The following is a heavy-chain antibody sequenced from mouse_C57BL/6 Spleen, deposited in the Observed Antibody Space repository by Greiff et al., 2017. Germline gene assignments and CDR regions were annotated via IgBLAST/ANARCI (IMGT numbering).Heavy chain of an antibody. CDR2: INPSNGGT. V-gene: IGHV1-53*01. Sequence: QVQLQQPGTELVKPGASVKLSCKASGYTFTSYWMHWVKQRPGQGLEWIGNINPSNGGTNYNEKFKSKATLTVDKSSSTAYMQLSSLTSEDSEVYDCARDGYGYDGGFAYWGQGTLVTVSA. D-gene: IGHD2-2*01. CDR3: ARDGYGYDGGFAY. CDR1: GYTFTSYW. J-gene: IGHJ3*01.